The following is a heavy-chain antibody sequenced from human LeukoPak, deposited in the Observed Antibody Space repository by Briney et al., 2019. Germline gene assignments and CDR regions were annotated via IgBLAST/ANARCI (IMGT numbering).Heavy chain of an antibody. CDR2: MNPNSGNT. Sequence: ASVKVSCKASGYTFTSYDINWVRQAPGQGLEWVGWMNPNSGNTGYAQKFQGRVTMTTNTSISTAYMELSSLRSEDTAVYYCARGLGYCSGGSCSHFDYWGQGTVVTVSS. CDR1: GYTFTSYD. D-gene: IGHD2-15*01. J-gene: IGHJ4*02. V-gene: IGHV1-8*01. CDR3: ARGLGYCSGGSCSHFDY.